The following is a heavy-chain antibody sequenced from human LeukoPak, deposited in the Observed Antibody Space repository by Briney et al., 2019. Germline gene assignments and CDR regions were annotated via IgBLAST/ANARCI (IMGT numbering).Heavy chain of an antibody. D-gene: IGHD6-13*01. J-gene: IGHJ5*02. V-gene: IGHV1-2*06. CDR3: ARDLGSKFIAAAGRKFDP. CDR1: GYTFTGYY. CDR2: INPNSGGT. Sequence: ASVKVSCKASGYTFTGYYMHWVRQAPGQGLEWMGRINPNSGGTNYAQKFQGRVTMTRDTSISTAYMDLSRMRSDDTAVYYCARDLGSKFIAAAGRKFDPWGQGTLVTVSS.